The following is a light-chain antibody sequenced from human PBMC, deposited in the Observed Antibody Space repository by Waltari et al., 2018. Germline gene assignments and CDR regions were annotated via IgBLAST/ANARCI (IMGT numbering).Light chain of an antibody. CDR1: SSDVGGYNY. V-gene: IGLV2-14*01. CDR3: SSYTSSSIVV. J-gene: IGLJ2*01. CDR2: EVS. Sequence: QSALTQPASVSGSPGQSITISCTGTSSDVGGYNYASWYQQHPGKAPKLMIYEVSKRTSGVSNRFSGSKSGTTASLTISGLQAEDEADYYCSSYTSSSIVVFGGGTKLTVL.